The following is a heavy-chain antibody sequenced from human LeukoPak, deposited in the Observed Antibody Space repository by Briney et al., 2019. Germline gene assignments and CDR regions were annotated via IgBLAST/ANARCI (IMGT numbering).Heavy chain of an antibody. V-gene: IGHV3-74*03. D-gene: IGHD6-19*01. Sequence: PGGSLRLSCAASGFTFSRDWMHWVRQAPGKGLVWVSRISDDGSITTYADSVQGRFTISREDPQNSVFLQMNSLRAGDTAVYYCARVKRDSNGWYEFDHWGQGTLVTVSS. J-gene: IGHJ4*02. CDR3: ARVKRDSNGWYEFDH. CDR2: ISDDGSIT. CDR1: GFTFSRDW.